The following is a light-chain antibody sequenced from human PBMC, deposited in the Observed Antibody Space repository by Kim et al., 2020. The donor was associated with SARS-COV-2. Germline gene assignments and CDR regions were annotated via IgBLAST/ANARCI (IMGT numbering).Light chain of an antibody. J-gene: IGLJ2*01. CDR2: EVT. CDR1: SSDVGCNIR. V-gene: IGLV2-8*01. CDR3: ASYGGRNNWI. Sequence: GRPVPISRTGYSSDVGCNIRATWDQQYPGNAPTRMIYEVTKRPSGVTDRFSGSKSGNTTSLTVSGLQAEDEAAYYCASYGGRNNWIFGGGTQLTVL.